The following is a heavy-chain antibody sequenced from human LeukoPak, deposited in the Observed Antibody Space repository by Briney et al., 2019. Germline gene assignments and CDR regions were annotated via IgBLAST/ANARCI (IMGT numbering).Heavy chain of an antibody. V-gene: IGHV4-59*01. CDR1: GGSISSYY. CDR2: IYYSGST. Sequence: SETLSLTCTVSGGSISSYYWSWIRQPPGKGLGWIGYIYYSGSTDYSPSLKSRVTISVDTSRNQFSLKLSSVTAADTAVYYCARRTRGTYQFDYWGQGTLVTVSS. CDR3: ARRTRGTYQFDY. J-gene: IGHJ4*02. D-gene: IGHD1-7*01.